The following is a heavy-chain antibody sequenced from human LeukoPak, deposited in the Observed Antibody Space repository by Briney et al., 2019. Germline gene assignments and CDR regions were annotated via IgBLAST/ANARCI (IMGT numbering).Heavy chain of an antibody. CDR2: ISSNGGTT. J-gene: IGHJ3*02. V-gene: IGHV3-64*01. CDR1: GFTFSSYV. CDR3: ARTSVNSLWDDAFDI. D-gene: IGHD4-17*01. Sequence: GGSLRLSCAASGFTFSSYVMHWVRQAPGKGLEYISGISSNGGTTYYANSVEGRFTISRDNDKNSLYLQINNVKAEDTAVYYCARTSVNSLWDDAFDIWGQGTMVTVSS.